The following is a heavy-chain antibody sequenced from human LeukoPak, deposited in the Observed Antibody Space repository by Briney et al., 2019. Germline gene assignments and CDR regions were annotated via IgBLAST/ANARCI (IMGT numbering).Heavy chain of an antibody. CDR2: IYYTGST. V-gene: IGHV4-59*01. Sequence: PSETLSLTCTVSGGSISSYYWTWIRQPPGKGLEWIGYIYYTGSTDYNPSLKSRVSMSVDTSKNQFSLKLSSVTAADTAVYYCARADGNGWYLDYWGQGTLVTVSS. CDR1: GGSISSYY. D-gene: IGHD6-19*01. J-gene: IGHJ4*02. CDR3: ARADGNGWYLDY.